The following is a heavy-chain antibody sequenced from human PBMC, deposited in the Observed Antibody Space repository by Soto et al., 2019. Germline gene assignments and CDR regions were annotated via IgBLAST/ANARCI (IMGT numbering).Heavy chain of an antibody. J-gene: IGHJ6*02. D-gene: IGHD3-16*02. Sequence: GESLKISCKGSGYSFTSYWIGWVRQMPGKGLEWMGIIYPGDSDTRYSPSFQGQVTISADKSISTAYLQWSSLKASDTAMYYCARDRDYVWGSYRPRYGMDVWGQGTTVTVSS. CDR3: ARDRDYVWGSYRPRYGMDV. CDR2: IYPGDSDT. V-gene: IGHV5-51*01. CDR1: GYSFTSYW.